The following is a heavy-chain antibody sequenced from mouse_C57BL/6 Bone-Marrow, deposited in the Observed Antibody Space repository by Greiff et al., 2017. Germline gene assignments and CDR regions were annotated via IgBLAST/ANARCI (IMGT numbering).Heavy chain of an antibody. CDR1: GFTFSSYG. Sequence: EVMLVESGGDLVKPGGSLKLSCAASGFTFSSYGMSWVRQTPDKRLEWVATISSGGSYTYYPDSLKGRFTISRDNAKNTLYLQMSSLKSEDTAMYYCARHDYGSSSYAMDYWGQGTSVTVSA. V-gene: IGHV5-6*01. D-gene: IGHD1-1*01. CDR3: ARHDYGSSSYAMDY. J-gene: IGHJ4*01. CDR2: ISSGGSYT.